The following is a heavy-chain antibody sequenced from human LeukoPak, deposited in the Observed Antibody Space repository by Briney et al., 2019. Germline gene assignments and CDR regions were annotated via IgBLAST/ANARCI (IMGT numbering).Heavy chain of an antibody. V-gene: IGHV3-9*01. CDR3: ARDREACYDSSGYHPYYFDY. CDR2: ISWNSGTI. CDR1: EFTFDDYA. D-gene: IGHD3-22*01. Sequence: GGSLRLSCAASEFTFDDYAMHWVRQAPGKGLEWVSGISWNSGTIGYADSVKGRFTISRDNAKNSLYLQMNSLRAEDTAVYYCARDREACYDSSGYHPYYFDYWGQGTLVTVSS. J-gene: IGHJ4*02.